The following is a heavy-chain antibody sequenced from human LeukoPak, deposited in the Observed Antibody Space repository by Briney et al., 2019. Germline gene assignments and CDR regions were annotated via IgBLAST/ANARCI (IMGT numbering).Heavy chain of an antibody. CDR3: ARGRFWSFDI. Sequence: SGTLSLTCAVSGGSFSAYYWIWIRQIPGKGLEWIGEINDRATTNYNPSLKSRVTMSVRTSTTQFTLKLTSVTAADTGLYFCARGRFWSFDIWGQGTMVTVSS. V-gene: IGHV4-34*01. CDR1: GGSFSAYY. J-gene: IGHJ3*02. D-gene: IGHD3-3*01. CDR2: INDRATT.